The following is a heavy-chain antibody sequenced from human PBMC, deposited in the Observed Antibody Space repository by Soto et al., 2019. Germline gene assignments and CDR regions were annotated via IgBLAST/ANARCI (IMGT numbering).Heavy chain of an antibody. CDR3: ARVPPLRYCSSTSCFWRYFDY. Sequence: QVQLVESGGGVVQAGRALRIFWGGPGFTFSSCAMQWGRQAPGKGLEWVAVISYDGSNKYYSDSVKGRFTISRDNSKNALYLQMNSLRAEDTAVYYCARVPPLRYCSSTSCFWRYFDYWGEGTLVTVSS. V-gene: IGHV3-30-3*01. CDR1: GFTFSSCA. J-gene: IGHJ4*02. CDR2: ISYDGSNK. D-gene: IGHD2-2*01.